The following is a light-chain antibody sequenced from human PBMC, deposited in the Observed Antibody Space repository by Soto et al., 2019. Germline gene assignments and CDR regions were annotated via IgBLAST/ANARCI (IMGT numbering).Light chain of an antibody. CDR1: QSISSW. J-gene: IGKJ1*01. V-gene: IGKV1-5*01. Sequence: DIRISLPPSTLSASGKGRFTSTCRASQSISSWLAWYQQKPGKAPKLLIYDDSSLESGVPSRFSGSGSGTEFTLTISSLQPDDFATYYCQQYNSYSGTFGQGTKVDIK. CDR2: DDS. CDR3: QQYNSYSGT.